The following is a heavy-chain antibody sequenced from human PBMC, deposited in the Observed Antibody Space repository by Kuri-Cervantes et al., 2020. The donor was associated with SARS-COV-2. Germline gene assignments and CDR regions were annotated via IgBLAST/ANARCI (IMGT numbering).Heavy chain of an antibody. Sequence: GESLKISCAASGFTFSSYAMHWVRQAPGKGLEWVAVISYDGSNKYYADSVKGRFTISRDNSKNTLSLQMNSLRAEDTAVYYCARDRYSSSFSYYYYGMDVWGQGTTVTVSS. J-gene: IGHJ6*02. CDR2: ISYDGSNK. CDR1: GFTFSSYA. D-gene: IGHD6-13*01. CDR3: ARDRYSSSFSYYYYGMDV. V-gene: IGHV3-30*04.